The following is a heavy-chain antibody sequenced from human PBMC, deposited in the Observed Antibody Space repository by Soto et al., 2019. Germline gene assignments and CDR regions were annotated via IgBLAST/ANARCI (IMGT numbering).Heavy chain of an antibody. D-gene: IGHD3-3*02. CDR2: TYYRSRWYT. J-gene: IGHJ4*02. V-gene: IGHV6-1*01. CDR3: AGSGAIFGLITGFLDS. Sequence: PSQTLSLTCAISGDSVSSATTAWNWIGQSPSRGLEWLGRTYYRSRWYTDCAMSLRSRITINPDTSMNQFSLHLNSVTPEDTAVYYCAGSGAIFGLITGFLDSWGQGALVTVSS. CDR1: GDSVSSATTA.